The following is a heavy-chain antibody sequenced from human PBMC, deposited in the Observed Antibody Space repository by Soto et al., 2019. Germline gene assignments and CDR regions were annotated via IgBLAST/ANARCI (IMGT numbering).Heavy chain of an antibody. V-gene: IGHV3-23*01. CDR3: AKIVVFTFGGVLVFFDI. CDR2: ISGSGGST. J-gene: IGHJ3*02. D-gene: IGHD3-16*02. CDR1: GFTFSSYA. Sequence: GGSLRLSCAASGFTFSSYAMSWVRQAPGKGLEWVSAISGSGGSTYYADSVKGRFTISRDNSKNTLYLQMDSLRAEDTAVYYCAKIVVFTFGGVLVFFDIWCPGIMVTV.